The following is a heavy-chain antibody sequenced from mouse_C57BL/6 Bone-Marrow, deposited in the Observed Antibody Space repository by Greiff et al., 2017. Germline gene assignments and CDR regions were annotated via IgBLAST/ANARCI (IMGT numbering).Heavy chain of an antibody. V-gene: IGHV1-19*01. CDR2: INPYNGGT. J-gene: IGHJ1*03. D-gene: IGHD1-1*01. Sequence: VQLQQSGPVLVKPGASVKMSCKASGYTFTDYYMNWVKQSHGKSLEWIGVINPYNGGTSYNQKFKGKATLTVDKSSSTAYMELNSLPSEDSAVYYCASSYYYGSSPWYFDVWGTGTTVTVSS. CDR3: ASSYYYGSSPWYFDV. CDR1: GYTFTDYY.